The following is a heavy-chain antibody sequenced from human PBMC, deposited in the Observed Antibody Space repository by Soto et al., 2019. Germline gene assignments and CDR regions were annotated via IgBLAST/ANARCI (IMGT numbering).Heavy chain of an antibody. Sequence: PSETLSLTCTVSGGSISNYYWNWIRQAPGKGLEWVSAISGSGGSTYYADSVKGRFTISRDNSKNTLYLQMNSLRAEDTAVYYCAKTGIPSPYYYYGMDVWGQGTTVTVSS. J-gene: IGHJ6*02. CDR3: AKTGIPSPYYYYGMDV. V-gene: IGHV3-23*01. CDR2: ISGSGGST. CDR1: GGSISNYY. D-gene: IGHD2-21*01.